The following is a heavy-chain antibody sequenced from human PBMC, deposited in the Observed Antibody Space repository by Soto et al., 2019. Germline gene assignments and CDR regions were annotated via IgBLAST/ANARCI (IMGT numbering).Heavy chain of an antibody. D-gene: IGHD6-19*01. J-gene: IGHJ5*02. CDR1: GFSFSSYA. Sequence: QVRLVESGGGVVQPGRSLRLSCTASGFSFSSYAMYWFRQPQGKGLEWVAVISHDGINKHYADSVKGRVTVSRDNSNHSLDLQLHSLRGEYTAIYYCARDMYSSDYFVKWFEPWGQGTLVTVSS. CDR2: ISHDGINK. CDR3: ARDMYSSDYFVKWFEP. V-gene: IGHV3-30-3*01.